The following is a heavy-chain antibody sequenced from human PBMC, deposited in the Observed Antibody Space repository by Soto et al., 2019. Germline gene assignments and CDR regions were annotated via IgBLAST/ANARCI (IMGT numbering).Heavy chain of an antibody. CDR1: GGSVSGGNYY. D-gene: IGHD3-22*01. V-gene: IGHV4-61*01. Sequence: QVQLQESGPGLVKPSETLSLTCTVSGGSVSGGNYYWSWIRQPPGKGLEWIGYIYYSGSTNYNPSLWRRVTLSVETSKNQCSLNLSSVTAADTAVYYCARYTKEYYYDSSGYYLEYYYYGMDVWGQGTTVTVSS. CDR3: ARYTKEYYYDSSGYYLEYYYYGMDV. CDR2: IYYSGST. J-gene: IGHJ6*02.